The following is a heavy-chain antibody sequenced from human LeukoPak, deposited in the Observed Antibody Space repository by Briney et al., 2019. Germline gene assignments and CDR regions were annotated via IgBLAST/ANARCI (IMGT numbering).Heavy chain of an antibody. CDR3: AKERSGYIPFDY. CDR1: GFTVINNY. V-gene: IGHV3-53*01. Sequence: GGSLRLSCAASGFTVINNYMSWVRQAPGKGLEWVSIIDTGVNTYYADSVKGRFTISRDNSKNTLYLQMNSLRAEDTAVYYCAKERSGYIPFDYWGQGILVTVSS. D-gene: IGHD5-18*01. CDR2: IDTGVNT. J-gene: IGHJ4*02.